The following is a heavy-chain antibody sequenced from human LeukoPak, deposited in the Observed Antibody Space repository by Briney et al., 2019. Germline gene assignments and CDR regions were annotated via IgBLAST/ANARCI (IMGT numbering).Heavy chain of an antibody. CDR2: ISSGGDIM. CDR3: ARIGGYCSGGSCYSTFDY. J-gene: IGHJ4*02. CDR1: GLRFSDYY. V-gene: IGHV3-11*01. D-gene: IGHD2-15*01. Sequence: PGGSLRLSCAASGLRFSDYYVSWIRQAPGKGLQWVSYISSGGDIMHYADSVKGRFTSSRDNAKNSGYLEMNSLGAEDTAVYYCARIGGYCSGGSCYSTFDYWGQGTLVTVSS.